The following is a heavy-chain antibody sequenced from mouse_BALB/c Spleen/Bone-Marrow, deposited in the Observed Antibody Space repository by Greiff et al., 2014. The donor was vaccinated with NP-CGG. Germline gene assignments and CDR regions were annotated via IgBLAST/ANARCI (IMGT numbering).Heavy chain of an antibody. D-gene: IGHD1-1*01. Sequence: VMLVESGPGLVAPSQSLSITCTVSGFSFTDYGVNWVRQPPGKGLEWLGMIWGDGRTDYNSALKSRLSISKDNSKSQVFLKMNSLQTDDTARYYCARNYYDSSFYFDYWGQGTTLTVSS. CDR3: ARNYYDSSFYFDY. CDR1: GFSFTDYG. J-gene: IGHJ2*01. CDR2: IWGDGRT. V-gene: IGHV2-6-7*01.